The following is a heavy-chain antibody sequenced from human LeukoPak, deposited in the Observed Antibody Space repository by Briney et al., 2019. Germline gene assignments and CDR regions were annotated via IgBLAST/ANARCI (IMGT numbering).Heavy chain of an antibody. V-gene: IGHV4-4*02. J-gene: IGHJ4*02. Sequence: PSGTLSLTCAVSGGSISRGHWWSWVRQPPGKGLEWIGEIDRSGSTNYNPSLKSRVTISVDNSKNQSSLKLTSVTAADTAMYYCTRNGDYCLDYWGQGTLVTVSS. CDR1: GGSISRGHW. CDR3: TRNGDYCLDY. D-gene: IGHD2-21*01. CDR2: IDRSGST.